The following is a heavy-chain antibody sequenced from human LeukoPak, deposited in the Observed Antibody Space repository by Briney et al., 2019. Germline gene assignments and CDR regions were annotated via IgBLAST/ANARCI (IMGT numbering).Heavy chain of an antibody. J-gene: IGHJ4*02. CDR1: GFIFDDYG. Sequence: PGGSLRLSCAAFGFIFDDYGMSWVRQAPGKGLEWVSYISSSGSTIYYADSVKGRFTISRDNAKNSLYLQMNSLRAEDTAVYYCASSPTYYDSSGPEPRADYWGQGTLVTVSS. D-gene: IGHD3-22*01. CDR2: ISSSGSTI. V-gene: IGHV3-48*03. CDR3: ASSPTYYDSSGPEPRADY.